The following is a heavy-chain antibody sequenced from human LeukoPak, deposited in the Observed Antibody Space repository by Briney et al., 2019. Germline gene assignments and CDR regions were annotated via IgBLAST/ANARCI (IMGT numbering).Heavy chain of an antibody. CDR2: IYYRGST. CDR1: GGSFSGYY. Sequence: SETLSLTCAVYGGSFSGYYWSWIRQPPGKGLEWIGDIYYRGSTNYNPSLKSRVTISVDTSKNQCSLKLSSVTAADTAVYYCARHYEDHWSDPWGQGTLVTVSS. V-gene: IGHV4-59*08. J-gene: IGHJ5*02. CDR3: ARHYEDHWSDP. D-gene: IGHD3-16*01.